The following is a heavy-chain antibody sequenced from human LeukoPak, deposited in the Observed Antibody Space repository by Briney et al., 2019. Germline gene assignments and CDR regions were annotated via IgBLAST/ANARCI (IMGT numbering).Heavy chain of an antibody. CDR1: GFTFSSYA. D-gene: IGHD4-17*01. V-gene: IGHV3-30*04. CDR3: ANLGHDYGDYGDY. CDR2: ISYDGSNK. J-gene: IGHJ4*02. Sequence: GGSLRLSCAASGFTFSSYAMHWVRQAPGKGLEWVAVISYDGSNKYYADSVKGRFTISRDNSKNTLYLQMNSLRAEDTAVYYCANLGHDYGDYGDYWGQGILVTVSS.